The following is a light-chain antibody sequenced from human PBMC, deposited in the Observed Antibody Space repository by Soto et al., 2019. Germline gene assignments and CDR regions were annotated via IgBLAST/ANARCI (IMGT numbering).Light chain of an antibody. CDR2: DNN. V-gene: IGLV1-51*01. CDR3: GTWDSSLSVRV. CDR1: SSNIGKSY. Sequence: QSVLTQPPSVSAAPGQKVTISCSGASSNIGKSYVSWYQQLPGAAPKLLICDNNKRPSGIPDRFSGSKSGTSATLGITGLQTGDEADYYCGTWDSSLSVRVFGGGTKLTVL. J-gene: IGLJ3*02.